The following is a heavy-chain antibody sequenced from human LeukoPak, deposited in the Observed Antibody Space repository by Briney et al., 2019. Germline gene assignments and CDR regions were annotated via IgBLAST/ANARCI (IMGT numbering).Heavy chain of an antibody. J-gene: IGHJ4*02. CDR1: GGSFSGYY. CDR2: INHSGST. D-gene: IGHD1-20*01. CDR3: ARGRYNWNVIYYFDY. V-gene: IGHV4-34*01. Sequence: SETLSLTCAVYGGSFSGYYWSWIRQPPGKGLEWIGEINHSGSTNYNPSPKSRVTISVDTSKNQFSLKLSSVTAADTAVYYCARGRYNWNVIYYFDYWGQGTLVTVSS.